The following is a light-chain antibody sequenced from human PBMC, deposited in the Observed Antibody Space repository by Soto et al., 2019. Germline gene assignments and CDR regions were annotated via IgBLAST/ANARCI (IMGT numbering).Light chain of an antibody. CDR2: EVS. CDR1: SSDVGAYNR. CDR3: LSYTTSSSYV. V-gene: IGLV2-14*01. Sequence: ALTQPASVSGSPGQSITISCTGTSSDVGAYNRVSWYQQHSGKAPKLMIYEVSNRPSGVSNRFSGSKSGNTASLPISGLQAEDEADYYCLSYTTSSSYVFGTGTKVTVL. J-gene: IGLJ1*01.